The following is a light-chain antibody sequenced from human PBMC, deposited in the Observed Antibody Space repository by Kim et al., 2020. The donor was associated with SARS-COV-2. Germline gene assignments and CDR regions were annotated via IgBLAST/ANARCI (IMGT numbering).Light chain of an antibody. CDR3: QQYFSWPLT. CDR2: DAW. Sequence: LSPGERATLSCRTSESPGASLAWYQQKPGRAPRLLIYDAWSRATGIPARFSGGGSVTDFTLTVTSLELEDSAVYFCQQYFSWPLTFGGGTKVDIK. J-gene: IGKJ4*01. CDR1: ESPGAS. V-gene: IGKV3-11*01.